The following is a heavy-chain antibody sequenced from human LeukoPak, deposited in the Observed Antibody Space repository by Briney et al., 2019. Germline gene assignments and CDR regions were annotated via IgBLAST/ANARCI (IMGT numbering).Heavy chain of an antibody. CDR3: AREGWDLNALDI. V-gene: IGHV3-11*04. D-gene: IGHD1-26*01. CDR2: ISSRSSNK. Sequence: GGSLRLSCAAPGFTFSNYYMSWIRQAPGEGLGWVSYISSRSSNKEYADSVKGRFTISRDNSKNSLFLQMDSLRAEDSAIYYCAREGWDLNALDIWGQGTMVTVSS. J-gene: IGHJ3*02. CDR1: GFTFSNYY.